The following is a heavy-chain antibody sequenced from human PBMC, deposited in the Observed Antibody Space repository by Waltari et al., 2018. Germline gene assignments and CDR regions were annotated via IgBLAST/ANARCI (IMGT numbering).Heavy chain of an antibody. J-gene: IGHJ4*02. CDR1: GFTFRRYA. D-gene: IGHD1-26*01. CDR2: ISGSGGST. CDR3: AKGPKWELLPEPYFDY. V-gene: IGHV3-23*01. Sequence: EVQLLESGGGLVQPGGSLRLACAASGFTFRRYAMSWVRPAPGKGLEWVSAISGSGGSTYYADSVKGRFTISRDNSKNTLYLQMNSLRAEDTAVYYCAKGPKWELLPEPYFDYWGQGTLVTVSS.